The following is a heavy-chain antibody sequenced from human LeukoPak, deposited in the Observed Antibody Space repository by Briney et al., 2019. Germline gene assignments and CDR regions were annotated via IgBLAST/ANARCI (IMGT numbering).Heavy chain of an antibody. D-gene: IGHD1-26*01. CDR3: VRRRSGTNSDY. J-gene: IGHJ4*02. CDR1: GYSFSSYW. CDR2: IYAGDSDT. Sequence: GESLKISCKASGYSFSSYWIGWVRRMPGKGLEWMGNIYAGDSDTRYSPSFQGQVTISVDKSINTAYLQWSSLKASDTAMYYCVRRRSGTNSDYWGQGTLVTVSP. V-gene: IGHV5-51*01.